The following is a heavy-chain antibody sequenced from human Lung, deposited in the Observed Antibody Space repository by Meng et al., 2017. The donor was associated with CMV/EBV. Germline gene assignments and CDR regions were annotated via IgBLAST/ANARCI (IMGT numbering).Heavy chain of an antibody. D-gene: IGHD1-14*01. CDR3: ARTLPPARGHRLDY. CDR1: GESFSGYS. CDR2: ISHSGIT. Sequence: GSLRLXCAVHGESFSGYSWSWIRQPPGKGLEWIGEISHSGITNYNPSLKSRVTISLDTSKNQFSLKLNSVAAADTAVFYCARTLPPARGHRLDYWGQGTLVTASS. J-gene: IGHJ4*02. V-gene: IGHV4-34*01.